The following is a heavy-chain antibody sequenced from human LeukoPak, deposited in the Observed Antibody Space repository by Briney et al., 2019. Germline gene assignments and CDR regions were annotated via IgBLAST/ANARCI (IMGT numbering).Heavy chain of an antibody. CDR2: IYHSGST. V-gene: IGHV4-38-2*02. Sequence: SETLSLTCTVSGYSISSGYYWGWIRQPPGKGLEWIGSIYHSGSTYYNPSLESRVTISVDTSKNQFSLKLGSVTAADTAVYYCARDSSSWKHYYYYMDVWGKGTTVTVSS. D-gene: IGHD6-13*01. CDR1: GYSISSGYY. CDR3: ARDSSSWKHYYYYMDV. J-gene: IGHJ6*03.